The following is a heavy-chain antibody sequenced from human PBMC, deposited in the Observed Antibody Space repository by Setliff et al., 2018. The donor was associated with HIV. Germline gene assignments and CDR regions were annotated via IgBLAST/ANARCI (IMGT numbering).Heavy chain of an antibody. CDR1: GFTFSTYA. Sequence: PGESLKISCAASGFTFSTYAMGWVRQAPGKGLEWVSTVGAVGAPTHYAESVKGRFTISKDNSKNTLYLQMSSLRDEDTAVYYCAKVFAYGVDGFDIWGQGTMVT. CDR2: VGAVGAPT. J-gene: IGHJ3*02. D-gene: IGHD4-17*01. V-gene: IGHV3-23*01. CDR3: AKVFAYGVDGFDI.